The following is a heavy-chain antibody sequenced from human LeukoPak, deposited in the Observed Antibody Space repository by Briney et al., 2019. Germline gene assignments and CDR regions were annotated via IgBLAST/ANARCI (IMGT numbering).Heavy chain of an antibody. Sequence: SETLSLTCTVSGGSISSYYWSWIRQPPGKGLEWIGYIYYSGSTNYNPSLKSRVTISVDTSKNQFSLKLSSVTAADTAVYYCARDRSYFDTSFGHWGQGTLVTVSS. CDR1: GGSISSYY. D-gene: IGHD3-22*01. CDR3: ARDRSYFDTSFGH. J-gene: IGHJ4*02. V-gene: IGHV4-59*12. CDR2: IYYSGST.